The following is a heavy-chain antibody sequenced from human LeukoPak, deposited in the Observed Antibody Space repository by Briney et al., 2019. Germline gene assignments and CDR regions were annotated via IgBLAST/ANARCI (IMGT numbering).Heavy chain of an antibody. V-gene: IGHV4-61*02. J-gene: IGHJ6*03. Sequence: SQTLSLTCTVSGGSISSGSDYWSWIRQPAGKGLEWIGRIYTSGSTNYNPSLKSRVTISVDTSKNQFSLKLSSVTAADTAVYYCASGIAAAELYYYMDVWGKGTTVTVSS. CDR1: GGSISSGSDY. D-gene: IGHD6-13*01. CDR3: ASGIAAAELYYYMDV. CDR2: IYTSGST.